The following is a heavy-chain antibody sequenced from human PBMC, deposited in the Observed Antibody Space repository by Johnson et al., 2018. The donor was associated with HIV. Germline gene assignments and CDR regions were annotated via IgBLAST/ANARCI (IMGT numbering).Heavy chain of an antibody. CDR3: AKGGISAFDI. V-gene: IGHV3-23*03. CDR1: GFTFSSYA. Sequence: VQLVESGGGVVRPGGSLRLSCAASGFTFSSYAMSWVRQAPGKGLEWVSVIYSGGSTYYADSVKGRFTISRDNSKNTLNLQMNTLRAEDTAIYHCAKGGISAFDIWGQGTMVTVSS. J-gene: IGHJ3*02. D-gene: IGHD2-15*01. CDR2: IYSGGST.